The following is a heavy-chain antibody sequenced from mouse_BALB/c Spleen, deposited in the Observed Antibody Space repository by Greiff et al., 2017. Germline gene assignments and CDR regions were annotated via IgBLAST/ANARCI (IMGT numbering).Heavy chain of an antibody. V-gene: IGHV14-3*02. Sequence: VQLKESGAELVKPGASVKLSCTASGFNIKDTYMHWVKQRPEQGLEWIGRIDPANGNTKYDPKFQGKATITADTSTNTAYLQLSSLTSEDTAVYYCASYPGYFDVGGAGTTVTVSS. CDR3: ASYPGYFDV. J-gene: IGHJ1*01. CDR1: GFNIKDTY. CDR2: IDPANGNT.